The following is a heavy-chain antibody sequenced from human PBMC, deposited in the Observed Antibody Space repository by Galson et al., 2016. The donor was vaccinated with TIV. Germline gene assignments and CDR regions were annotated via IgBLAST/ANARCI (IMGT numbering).Heavy chain of an antibody. Sequence: SLRLSCAASGIAVSENYINWVRQAPGKGLEWVSMIHDNGDTNYADFVKGRLTIYRDNSKNTVYLHMSRLRAEDTAVYYCARERRHCGDNCYLSYYFGMDVWGQGTTVTVSS. CDR3: ARERRHCGDNCYLSYYFGMDV. CDR1: GIAVSENY. V-gene: IGHV3-66*03. D-gene: IGHD2-21*01. J-gene: IGHJ6*02. CDR2: IHDNGDT.